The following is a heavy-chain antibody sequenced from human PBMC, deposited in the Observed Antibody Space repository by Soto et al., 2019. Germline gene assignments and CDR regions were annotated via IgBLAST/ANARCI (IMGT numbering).Heavy chain of an antibody. V-gene: IGHV3-30-3*01. J-gene: IGHJ6*01. CDR3: AGGINSNGSVRCRGS. Sequence: GGSLRLSCVASGFSLSSQAMRWVRQAPGKGRDWVAAISSDGNRQLDADSVKDRFTISRDNSRNTLDLQMNNLRTDTTGVYFFAGGINSNGSVRCRGSWGKESMV. CDR2: ISSDGNRQ. CDR1: GFSLSSQA. D-gene: IGHD5-18*01.